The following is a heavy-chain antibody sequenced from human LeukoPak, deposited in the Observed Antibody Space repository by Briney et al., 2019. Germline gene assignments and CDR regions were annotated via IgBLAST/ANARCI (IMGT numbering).Heavy chain of an antibody. J-gene: IGHJ4*02. CDR1: GFSLSRYW. V-gene: IGHV3-7*01. CDR3: ARTVDNWNYFDY. CDR2: MKQDGSEK. D-gene: IGHD1-20*01. Sequence: GGSLRLSCAASGFSLSRYWMSWVRQAPGKGLEWVANMKQDGSEKKYVDSVKGRFTISRDNTKNSLYLQMNSLRVEDTAVYYCARTVDNWNYFDYWGQGTLVTVSS.